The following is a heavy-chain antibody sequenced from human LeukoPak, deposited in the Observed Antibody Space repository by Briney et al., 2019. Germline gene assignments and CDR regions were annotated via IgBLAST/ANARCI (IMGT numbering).Heavy chain of an antibody. Sequence: GGSLRLSCAASGFTFSSYAMSWVRQAPGKGLEWVSAISGSGGSTYYADSVKGRFTVSRDNSKNTLYLQMNSLRAEDTAVYYCAKFGARSAEMAKIFYWGQETLVTVSS. V-gene: IGHV3-23*01. D-gene: IGHD5-24*01. J-gene: IGHJ4*02. CDR1: GFTFSSYA. CDR2: ISGSGGST. CDR3: AKFGARSAEMAKIFY.